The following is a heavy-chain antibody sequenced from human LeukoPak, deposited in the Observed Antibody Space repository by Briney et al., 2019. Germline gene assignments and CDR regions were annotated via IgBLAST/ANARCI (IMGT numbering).Heavy chain of an antibody. D-gene: IGHD6-13*01. CDR1: GYSISSGYY. V-gene: IGHV4-38-2*02. CDR3: ARVGGAAAGPDY. Sequence: PSETLSLTCTVSGYSISSGYYWGWVRQPPGKGLEWIGSIYHSGSTYYNPSLKSRVTISVDTSKNQFSLKLSSVTAADTAVYYCARVGGAAAGPDYWGQGTLVTVSS. J-gene: IGHJ4*02. CDR2: IYHSGST.